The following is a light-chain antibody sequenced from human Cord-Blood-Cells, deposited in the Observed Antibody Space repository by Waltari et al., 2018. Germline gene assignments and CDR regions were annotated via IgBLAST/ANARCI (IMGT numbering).Light chain of an antibody. CDR3: SSYTSSSTLYV. Sequence: QSALTQPASVSGSPGQSITISCPGTSRYVGGYNYVPWYQQHPGKAPKLMIYEVSNRPSGVSNRFSGSKSGNTASLTISGLQAEDEADYYCSSYTSSSTLYVFGTGTKVTVL. V-gene: IGLV2-14*01. J-gene: IGLJ1*01. CDR2: EVS. CDR1: SRYVGGYNY.